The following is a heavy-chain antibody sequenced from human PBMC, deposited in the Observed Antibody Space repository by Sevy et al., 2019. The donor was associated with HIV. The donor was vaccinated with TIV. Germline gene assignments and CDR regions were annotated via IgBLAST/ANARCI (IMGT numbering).Heavy chain of an antibody. V-gene: IGHV3-23*01. CDR2: ISGSGTRT. Sequence: GGSLRLSCAVSGFSFDSYGMTWVRQAPGKGLEWVSAISGSGTRTYYADSVKGRFIISRDNSKNTLDLQMNSLRAGDNAIFYCAKGGGGHYDPDEIAYYFYYYNMDVWGKGTTVTVSS. CDR3: AKGGGGHYDPDEIAYYFYYYNMDV. D-gene: IGHD3-22*01. CDR1: GFSFDSYG. J-gene: IGHJ6*03.